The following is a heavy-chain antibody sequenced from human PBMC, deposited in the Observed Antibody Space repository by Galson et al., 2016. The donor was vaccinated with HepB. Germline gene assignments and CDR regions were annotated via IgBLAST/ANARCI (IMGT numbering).Heavy chain of an antibody. Sequence: SLRLSCAASGFTFSNYNMDWVRQAPGRGLEWLSYISSGSTTILYADSVKGRFTISRDDDKNSLYLQMNSLRDEDTAVYYCGRESWFDPWGQGTLVTVSS. CDR3: GRESWFDP. J-gene: IGHJ5*02. CDR2: ISSGSTTI. CDR1: GFTFSNYN. V-gene: IGHV3-48*02.